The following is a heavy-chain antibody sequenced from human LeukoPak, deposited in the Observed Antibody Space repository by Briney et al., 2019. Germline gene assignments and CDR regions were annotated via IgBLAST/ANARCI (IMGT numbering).Heavy chain of an antibody. V-gene: IGHV3-66*01. CDR3: ARDPSPVYHASGSSKYYYYGMDV. CDR1: GFTVSSNY. D-gene: IGHD3-10*01. CDR2: ISSGGTT. J-gene: IGHJ6*02. Sequence: GGSLRLSCAASGFTVSSNYMNWVRQAPGKGLEWVSLISSGGTTYYTDSVKGRFTISRDNSKSTLYLQMNSLRAEDTAVYYCARDPSPVYHASGSSKYYYYGMDVWGPGTTVTVSS.